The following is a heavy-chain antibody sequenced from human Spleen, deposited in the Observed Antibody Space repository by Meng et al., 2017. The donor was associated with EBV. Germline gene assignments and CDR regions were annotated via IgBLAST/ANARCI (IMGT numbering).Heavy chain of an antibody. V-gene: IGHV4-34*01. CDR1: GGSFSCYY. CDR2: INHDGST. D-gene: IGHD3-22*01. CDR3: ARVPPYYYASSGYLFDQ. J-gene: IGHJ4*02. Sequence: QVPLKHGGAGLLKPSETLSLPFAVYGGSFSCYYWSWIRQPPGKGLEWIGEINHDGSTNYNPSLKSRVTISVDTSKNQFSLSLGSVTAADTAVYYCARVPPYYYASSGYLFDQWGQGTLVTVSS.